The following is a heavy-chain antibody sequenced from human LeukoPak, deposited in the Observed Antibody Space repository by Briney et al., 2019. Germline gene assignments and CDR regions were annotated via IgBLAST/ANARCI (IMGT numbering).Heavy chain of an antibody. V-gene: IGHV4-61*02. D-gene: IGHD5-24*01. J-gene: IGHJ3*02. CDR2: IYTSGSI. CDR1: GGSISSGSYY. CDR3: ARGWMATISAFDI. Sequence: SETLSLTCSVSGGSISSGSYYWSWIRQPAGKGLEWIGRIYTSGSINYNPSLKSRVTISVDTSKNQFSLKLSSVTAADTAVYYCARGWMATISAFDIWGQGRMVTVSS.